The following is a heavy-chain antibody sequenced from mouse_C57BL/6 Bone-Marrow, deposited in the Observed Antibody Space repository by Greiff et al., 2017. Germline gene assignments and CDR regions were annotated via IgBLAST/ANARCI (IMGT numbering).Heavy chain of an antibody. J-gene: IGHJ1*03. Sequence: EVKLVESGGGLVQPGGSLKLSCAASGFTFSDYYMYWVRQTPEKRLEWVAYISNGGGSTYYPDTVKGRFTISRDNAENTLYLQMSRLKSEDTAMYYGARPVCYDYDWYFDVWGTGTTVTVSA. D-gene: IGHD2-4*01. CDR1: GFTFSDYY. CDR2: ISNGGGST. V-gene: IGHV5-12*01. CDR3: ARPVCYDYDWYFDV.